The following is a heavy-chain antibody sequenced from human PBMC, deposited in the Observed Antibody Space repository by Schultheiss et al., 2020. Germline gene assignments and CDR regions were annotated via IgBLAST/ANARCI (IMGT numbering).Heavy chain of an antibody. CDR1: GFTFSSYD. V-gene: IGHV3-30*02. CDR2: IWYDGSNK. D-gene: IGHD6-13*01. J-gene: IGHJ6*02. CDR3: AKDMAAAAIYGMDV. Sequence: GGSLRLSCAASGFTFSSYDMHWVRQAPGKGLEWVAVIWYDGSNKYYADSVKGRFTVSRDKSRNTLYLQMNSLRAEDTALYYCAKDMAAAAIYGMDVWGQGTTVTVYS.